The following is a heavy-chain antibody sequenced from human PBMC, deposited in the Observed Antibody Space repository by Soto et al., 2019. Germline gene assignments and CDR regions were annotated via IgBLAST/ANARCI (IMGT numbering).Heavy chain of an antibody. CDR2: INPNSGGT. J-gene: IGHJ5*02. D-gene: IGHD3-3*01. V-gene: IGHV1-2*02. CDR3: ARGTITIFGVVNNWFDP. CDR1: GYTFTGYY. Sequence: GASVKVSCKASGYTFTGYYMHWVRQAPGQGLGWMGWINPNSGGTNYAQKFQGRVTMTRDTSISTAYMELSRLRSDDTAVYYCARGTITIFGVVNNWFDPWGQGTLVTVSS.